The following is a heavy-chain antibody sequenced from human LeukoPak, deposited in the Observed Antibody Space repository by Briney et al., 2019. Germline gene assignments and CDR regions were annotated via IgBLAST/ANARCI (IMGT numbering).Heavy chain of an antibody. Sequence: SETLSLTCTVSGGSISSSSYYWGWIRLPPGKGLEWIGNIYYSGSTYYNPSLKSRVTISVDTSKNQFSLKLSSVTAAGTAVYYCARSPLYGSGEGDWFDPWGQGTLVTVSS. CDR2: IYYSGST. V-gene: IGHV4-39*01. CDR3: ARSPLYGSGEGDWFDP. CDR1: GGSISSSSYY. D-gene: IGHD3-10*01. J-gene: IGHJ5*02.